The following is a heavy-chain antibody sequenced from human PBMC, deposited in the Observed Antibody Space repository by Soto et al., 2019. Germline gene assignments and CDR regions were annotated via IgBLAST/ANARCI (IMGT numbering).Heavy chain of an antibody. J-gene: IGHJ6*02. CDR3: ARGKGMEENYYYYGLDI. D-gene: IGHD1-1*01. V-gene: IGHV1-3*01. CDR2: INGGTGQT. CDR1: GYTFSTYA. Sequence: ASVKVSCKAAGYTFSTYAMHWVRQAPGQSLEWMGWINGGTGQTRYSQRFQDRVTITRDKPASTANMELTSLTSEDTAVYYCARGKGMEENYYYYGLDIWGQGTTVTVSS.